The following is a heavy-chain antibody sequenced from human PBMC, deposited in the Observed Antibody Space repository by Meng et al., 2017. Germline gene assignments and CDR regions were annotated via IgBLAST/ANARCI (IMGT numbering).Heavy chain of an antibody. CDR1: GLRFTDAW. Sequence: GESGGGLVKPGGSLRLSCVASGLRFTDAWMSWVRQAPGKGLEWVGRIERKSDGGTIYYAAPVKGRFTISRDDSKNTLYLQMDSLINEDTAVYFCATGAAAADHWGQGTLVTVSS. D-gene: IGHD6-13*01. J-gene: IGHJ4*02. CDR2: IERKSDGGTI. CDR3: ATGAAAADH. V-gene: IGHV3-15*04.